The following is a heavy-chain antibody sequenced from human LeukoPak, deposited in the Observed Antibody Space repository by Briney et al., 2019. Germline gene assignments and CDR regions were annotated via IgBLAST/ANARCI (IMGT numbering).Heavy chain of an antibody. CDR1: GGTFSSYA. CDR2: ISAYNGNT. Sequence: ASVKVSCKASGGTFSSYAISWVRQAPGQGLGWMGWISAYNGNTNYAQKLQGRVTMTTDTSTSTAYMELRSLRSDDTAVYYCARDGVSGDYYDSSGYYLDDAFDIWGQGTMVTVSS. V-gene: IGHV1-18*01. CDR3: ARDGVSGDYYDSSGYYLDDAFDI. D-gene: IGHD3-22*01. J-gene: IGHJ3*02.